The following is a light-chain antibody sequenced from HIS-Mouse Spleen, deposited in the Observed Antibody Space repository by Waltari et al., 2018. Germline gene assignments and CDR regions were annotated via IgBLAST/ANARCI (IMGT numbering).Light chain of an antibody. J-gene: IGLJ3*02. CDR2: EVS. Sequence: QSALTQPASVSGSPGQSITISCTGTSSDVGGYNYVSWYQQHPGKAPKLMIYEVSKRPAGVSNRFSGAKSGNTASLTISVLQAEDEADYYCSSYTSSSTWVFGGGTKLTVL. V-gene: IGLV2-14*01. CDR1: SSDVGGYNY. CDR3: SSYTSSSTWV.